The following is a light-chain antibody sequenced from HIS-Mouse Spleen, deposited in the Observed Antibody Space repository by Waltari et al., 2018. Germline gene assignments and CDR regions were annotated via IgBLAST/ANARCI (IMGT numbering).Light chain of an antibody. CDR1: QGISSA. Sequence: AIQLTQSPSSLSASVGDRVTITCRASQGISSALAWYQQKPGKAPKLLLSDASSLESGVPSRFSGSGSGTDFTLTISSLQPEDFATYYCQQFNSYPFTFGPGTKVDIK. J-gene: IGKJ3*01. CDR2: DAS. V-gene: IGKV1-13*02. CDR3: QQFNSYPFT.